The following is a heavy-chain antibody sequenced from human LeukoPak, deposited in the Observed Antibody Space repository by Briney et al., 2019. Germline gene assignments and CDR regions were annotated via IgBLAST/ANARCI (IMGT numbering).Heavy chain of an antibody. CDR1: GGSISSGGYY. CDR2: IYYSGST. V-gene: IGHV4-31*03. J-gene: IGHJ4*02. Sequence: SETLSLTCTVSGGSISSGGYYWSWLRQHPGKGLEWIGYIYYSGSTYYNPSLKSRVTISVDTSKNQFSLKLSSVTAADTAVYYCARSYYYDSLDYWGQGTLVTVSS. D-gene: IGHD3-22*01. CDR3: ARSYYYDSLDY.